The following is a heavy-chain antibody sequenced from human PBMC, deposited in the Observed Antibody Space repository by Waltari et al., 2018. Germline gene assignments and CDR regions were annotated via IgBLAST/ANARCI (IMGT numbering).Heavy chain of an antibody. CDR3: ARKRSKDGDFFNYYYGMDV. D-gene: IGHD4-17*01. CDR2: IIPIFGTA. Sequence: QVQLVQSGAEVKKPGSSVKVSCKASGGTFSSYAISWVRQAPGQGLEWMGGIIPIFGTANYAQKFQGRVTITADESTSTAYMELSSLRSEDTAVYYCARKRSKDGDFFNYYYGMDVWGQGTTVTVSS. J-gene: IGHJ6*02. V-gene: IGHV1-69*13. CDR1: GGTFSSYA.